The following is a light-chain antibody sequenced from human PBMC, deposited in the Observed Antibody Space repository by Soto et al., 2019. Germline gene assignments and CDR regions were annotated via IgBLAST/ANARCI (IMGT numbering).Light chain of an antibody. CDR3: ETWDDSLNGPV. J-gene: IGLJ3*02. CDR1: SSNIGSNV. CDR2: SNN. Sequence: QPVLTQPPSASGTPGQRVTISCSGSSSNIGSNVVNWYQQLPGTAPKLLIYSNNQRPSGVPDRFSGSKSGTSASLAISGLQSEDEADYYCETWDDSLNGPVFGGGTKVTVL. V-gene: IGLV1-44*01.